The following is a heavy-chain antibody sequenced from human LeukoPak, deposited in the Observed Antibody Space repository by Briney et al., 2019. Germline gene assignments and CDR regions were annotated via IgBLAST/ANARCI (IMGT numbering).Heavy chain of an antibody. CDR1: GFTFSSYS. Sequence: TGGSLRLSCAASGFTFSSYSMNWVRQAPGKGLVWVSRVKGDGSGTSHADSVKGRFTISRDNAKNTLFLQMTSLRAEDTAVYYCVRGNSGSRTTPFDYWGQGTLVTVSS. CDR2: VKGDGSGT. J-gene: IGHJ4*02. D-gene: IGHD6-19*01. CDR3: VRGNSGSRTTPFDY. V-gene: IGHV3-74*01.